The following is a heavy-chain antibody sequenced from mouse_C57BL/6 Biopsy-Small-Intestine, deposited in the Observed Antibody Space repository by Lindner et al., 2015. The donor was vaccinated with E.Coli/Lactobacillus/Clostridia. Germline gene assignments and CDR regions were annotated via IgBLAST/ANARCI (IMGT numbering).Heavy chain of an antibody. D-gene: IGHD2-13*01. CDR1: GYAFTTYG. CDR3: ARNGPPTSTSDS. Sequence: SVKVSCKASGYAFTTYGITWVRQAPGQGLEWMGWISPYNGHTNYAQNFQGRVSMTTDASTSTAFMELRSLTSDDTAVYFCARNGPPTSTSDSWGQGTLVTVS. J-gene: IGHJ3*01. CDR2: ISPYNGHT. V-gene: IGHV1-79*01.